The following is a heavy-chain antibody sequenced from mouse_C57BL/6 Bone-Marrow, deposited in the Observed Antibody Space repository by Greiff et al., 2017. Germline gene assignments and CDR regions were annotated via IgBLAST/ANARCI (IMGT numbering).Heavy chain of an antibody. D-gene: IGHD1-1*01. V-gene: IGHV5-6*01. CDR2: ISSGGSYT. CDR3: ARHGDYYGSSYWYFDV. Sequence: EVKLMESGGDLVKPGGSLKLSCAASGFTFSSYGMSWVRQTPDKRLEWVATISSGGSYTYYPDSVKGRFTISRDNAKNTLYLQMSSLKSEDTAMYYCARHGDYYGSSYWYFDVWGKGTTVTVSS. CDR1: GFTFSSYG. J-gene: IGHJ1*03.